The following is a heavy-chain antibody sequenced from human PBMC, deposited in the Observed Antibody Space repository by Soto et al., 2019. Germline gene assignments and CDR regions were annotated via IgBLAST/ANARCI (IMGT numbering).Heavy chain of an antibody. V-gene: IGHV4-30-4*01. CDR1: GGSISSGDYY. D-gene: IGHD1-7*01. CDR2: IYYSGST. Sequence: SETLSLTCTVSGGSISSGDYYWSWIRQPPGKDLEWIGYIYYSGSTYYSASLQGRVTMSVDTSKNQFSLNLSFVTAADTAVYYCATMGTPATGLYYFDYWGQGTLVTVSS. J-gene: IGHJ4*02. CDR3: ATMGTPATGLYYFDY.